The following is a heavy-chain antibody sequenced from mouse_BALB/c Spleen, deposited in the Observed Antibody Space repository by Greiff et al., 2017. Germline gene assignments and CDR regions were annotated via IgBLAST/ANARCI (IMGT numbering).Heavy chain of an antibody. CDR3: ARRNDGSYAMDY. Sequence: QVQLQQSGAELVRPGSSVKISCMASGYAFSSYWMNWVKQRPGQGLEWIGQIYPGDGDTNYNGKFKGKATLTADKSSSTAYMQLSSLTSEDSAVYFCARRNDGSYAMDYWGQGTSVTVSA. J-gene: IGHJ4*01. CDR1: GYAFSSYW. V-gene: IGHV1-80*01. CDR2: IYPGDGDT. D-gene: IGHD2-3*01.